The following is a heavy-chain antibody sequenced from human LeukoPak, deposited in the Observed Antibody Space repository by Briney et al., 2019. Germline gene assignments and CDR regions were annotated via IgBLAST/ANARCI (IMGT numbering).Heavy chain of an antibody. J-gene: IGHJ4*02. CDR1: GYTFTSYD. CDR2: MNPNSGNT. CDR3: ARGGYSGYDFDY. Sequence: ASVKVSCKASGYTFTSYDINWVRQATGQGLEWMGWMNPNSGNTGYAQKFQGRVTMTRNTSISTAYMELSSLRSEDTAVYYYARGGYSGYDFDYWGQGTLVTVSS. V-gene: IGHV1-8*01. D-gene: IGHD5-12*01.